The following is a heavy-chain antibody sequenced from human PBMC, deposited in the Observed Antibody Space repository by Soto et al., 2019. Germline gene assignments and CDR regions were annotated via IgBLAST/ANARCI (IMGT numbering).Heavy chain of an antibody. V-gene: IGHV4-31*03. J-gene: IGHJ6*02. D-gene: IGHD6-25*01. CDR3: ARDRLDPYYYYGMDV. CDR1: GGSISSGGYY. Sequence: SETLSLTCTVSGGSISSGGYYWSWIRQHPGKGLEWIGYIYYSGSTYYNPSLKSRVTISVDTSKNQFSLRLSSVTAADTAVYYCARDRLDPYYYYGMDVWGQGTTVTVSS. CDR2: IYYSGST.